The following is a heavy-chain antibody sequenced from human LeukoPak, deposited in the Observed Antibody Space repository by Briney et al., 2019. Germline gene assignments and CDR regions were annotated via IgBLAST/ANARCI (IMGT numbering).Heavy chain of an antibody. CDR1: GGTFSSYA. CDR2: IIPIFGTA. CDR3: ARPTVTNDNYYYGMDV. D-gene: IGHD4-17*01. J-gene: IGHJ6*02. Sequence: GASVTVSCKASGGTFSSYAISWVRQAPGQGLEWMGGIIPIFGTANYAQKFQGRVMITADESTSTAYMELSSLRSEDTAVYYCARPTVTNDNYYYGMDVWGQGTTVTVSS. V-gene: IGHV1-69*13.